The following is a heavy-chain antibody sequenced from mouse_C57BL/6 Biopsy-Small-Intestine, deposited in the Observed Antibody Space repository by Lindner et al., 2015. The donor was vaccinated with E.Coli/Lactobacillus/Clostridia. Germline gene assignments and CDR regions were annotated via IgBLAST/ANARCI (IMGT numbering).Heavy chain of an antibody. CDR3: ARRDIGYSESLDY. V-gene: IGHV1-66*01. CDR1: GYTFSSYA. J-gene: IGHJ4*01. D-gene: IGHD2-12*01. Sequence: SVKVSCKASGYTFSSYALHWVRQAPGQRPEWMGWINSGNGNTKYSEKFQGRVTFSRDTSATTAYMELNSLRSEDTAVYYCARRDIGYSESLDYWGQGTLVTVSS. CDR2: INSGNGNT.